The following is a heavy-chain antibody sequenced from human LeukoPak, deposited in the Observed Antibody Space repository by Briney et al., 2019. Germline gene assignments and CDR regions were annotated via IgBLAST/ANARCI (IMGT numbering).Heavy chain of an antibody. D-gene: IGHD3-16*01. CDR2: IYYSGST. CDR3: ARGGGITSQPWVYYYMDV. V-gene: IGHV4-59*01. CDR1: GGSISSYY. J-gene: IGHJ6*03. Sequence: KPSETLSLTCTVSGGSISSYYWSWIRQPPGKGLEWIGYIYYSGSTNYNPSLKSRVTISVDTSKNQFSLELSSVTAADTAVYYCARGGGITSQPWVYYYMDVWGKGTTVTVSS.